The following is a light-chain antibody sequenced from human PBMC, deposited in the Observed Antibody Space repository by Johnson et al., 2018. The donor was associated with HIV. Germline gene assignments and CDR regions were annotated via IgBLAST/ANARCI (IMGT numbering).Light chain of an antibody. CDR2: DNS. CDR3: GTWDISLSAGLYV. CDR1: SSKIGNNY. Sequence: QSVLTQPPSVSAAPGQKVTIYCSGSSSKIGNNYVSWYQQLPGTAPKVLIYDNSKRPSGIPDRFSGSKSGTSATLGITGLQTRDEADYYCGTWDISLSAGLYVFGTGTKVTVL. J-gene: IGLJ1*01. V-gene: IGLV1-51*01.